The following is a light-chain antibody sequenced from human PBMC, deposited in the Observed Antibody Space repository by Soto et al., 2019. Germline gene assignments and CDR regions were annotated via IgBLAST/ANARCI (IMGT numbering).Light chain of an antibody. J-gene: IGKJ3*01. CDR2: DAS. V-gene: IGKV3-11*01. CDR1: QSISDT. CDR3: QPGSNWAT. Sequence: EIVSPQSADTRSFCRVVKASLSCRASQSISDTLAWYQQKPGQAPRLLIYDASNRATGIPARFSGSGSVTDFTLTIRSLETEDFAVYYCQPGSNWATFGAGTKVDIK.